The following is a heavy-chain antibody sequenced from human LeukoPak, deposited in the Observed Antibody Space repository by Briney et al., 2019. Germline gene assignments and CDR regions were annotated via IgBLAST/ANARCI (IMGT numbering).Heavy chain of an antibody. V-gene: IGHV4-59*12. CDR1: GGSISSYH. CDR2: IYYSGST. Sequence: SETLSLTCTVSGGSISSYHWSWIRQPPGKGLEWIGYIYYSGSTNYNPSLKSRVTISVDTSKNQFSLKLSSVTAADTAVYYCARDLEVRGDHYFDYWGQGTLVTVSS. CDR3: ARDLEVRGDHYFDY. J-gene: IGHJ4*02. D-gene: IGHD3-10*01.